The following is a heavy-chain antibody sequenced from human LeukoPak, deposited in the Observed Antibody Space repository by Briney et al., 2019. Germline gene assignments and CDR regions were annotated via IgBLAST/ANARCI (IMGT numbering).Heavy chain of an antibody. J-gene: IGHJ4*02. CDR1: GGSISSSSYY. V-gene: IGHV4-39*01. CDR3: ARHGRGYKGLSYFDY. Sequence: SETLSLTCTVSGGSISSSSYYWGWIRQPPGKGLEWIGSIYYSGSTYYNPSLKSRVTISVDTSKNQFSLKLSSVTAADTAVYYCARHGRGYKGLSYFDYWGQGTLVTVSS. CDR2: IYYSGST. D-gene: IGHD5-18*01.